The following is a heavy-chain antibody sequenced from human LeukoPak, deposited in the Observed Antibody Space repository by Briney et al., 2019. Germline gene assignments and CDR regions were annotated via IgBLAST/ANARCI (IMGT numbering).Heavy chain of an antibody. CDR1: GGSISSYY. D-gene: IGHD1-1*01. J-gene: IGHJ3*02. CDR2: IFYSGST. Sequence: PSETLPLTCTVSGGSISSYYWSWIRQPPGKGLEWIGYIFYSGSTNYNPSLKSRVTISVDTSKNKFSLKLRSVTAADTAVYYCARDYNDAFDIWGQGTMVTVSS. CDR3: ARDYNDAFDI. V-gene: IGHV4-59*01.